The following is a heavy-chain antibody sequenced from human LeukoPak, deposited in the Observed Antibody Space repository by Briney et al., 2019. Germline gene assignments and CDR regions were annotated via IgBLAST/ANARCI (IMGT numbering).Heavy chain of an antibody. CDR3: ARDHHYYDSSGLRSGCIDY. D-gene: IGHD3-22*01. CDR2: IWHDGTKE. J-gene: IGHJ4*02. CDR1: GFTFGNYD. Sequence: GGSLRLSCAVSGFTFGNYDMHWVRQAPGKGLEWVAVIWHDGTKEFYVDSVKGRFTISRDNSENTLFLQMNGLRVEDTAVYYCARDHHYYDSSGLRSGCIDYWGQGTLVTVSS. V-gene: IGHV3-33*01.